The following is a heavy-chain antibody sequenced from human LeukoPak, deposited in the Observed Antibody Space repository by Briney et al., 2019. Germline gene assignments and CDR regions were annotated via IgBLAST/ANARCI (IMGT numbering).Heavy chain of an antibody. V-gene: IGHV3-23*01. CDR2: VTDSGGGT. D-gene: IGHD3-22*01. CDR3: AKRVHYDSSAAYFDS. CDR1: GFTFSNYA. Sequence: GGSLRLSCAASGFTFSNYAMSWVRQPPGKGLERVSSVTDSGGGTYYADSVKDRFTISRDNSKNTLYLQMNSLRVEDTAEYYCAKRVHYDSSAAYFDSWGQGTLVTVSS. J-gene: IGHJ4*02.